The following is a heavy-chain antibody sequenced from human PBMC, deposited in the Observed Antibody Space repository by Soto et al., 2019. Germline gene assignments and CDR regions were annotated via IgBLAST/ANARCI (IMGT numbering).Heavy chain of an antibody. J-gene: IGHJ4*02. CDR1: RVTFSNAW. D-gene: IGHD3-22*01. V-gene: IGHV3-15*01. CDR2: IKGEADGGTT. Sequence: GASLRLSCAASRVTFSNAWMSWVRQAPGKGLEWVGRIKGEADGGTTDYAAPVKGRITISRDHSKDTLYLQMNSLKTEDTAVYYCTTGLSNGYYNFDYWGQGTPVTVSS. CDR3: TTGLSNGYYNFDY.